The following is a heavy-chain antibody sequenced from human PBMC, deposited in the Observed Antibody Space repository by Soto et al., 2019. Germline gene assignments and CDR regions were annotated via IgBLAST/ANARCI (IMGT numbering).Heavy chain of an antibody. CDR2: ISAYNGNT. CDR3: ARDIGIAVAGWLIEHRYYGMDV. V-gene: IGHV1-18*01. Sequence: EASVKVSWKAAGYTFTSYGVSWVRQAPGQGLEWMGWISAYNGNTNYAQKLQGRVTMTTDTSTSTAYMELRSLRSDDTAVYYCARDIGIAVAGWLIEHRYYGMDVWGQGTTVTVSS. J-gene: IGHJ6*02. CDR1: GYTFTSYG. D-gene: IGHD6-19*01.